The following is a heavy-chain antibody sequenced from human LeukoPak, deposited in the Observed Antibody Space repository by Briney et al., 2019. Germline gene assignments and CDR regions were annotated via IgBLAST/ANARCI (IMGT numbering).Heavy chain of an antibody. V-gene: IGHV3-23*01. CDR2: ISGSGSST. D-gene: IGHD6-19*01. CDR1: GFTFSSYA. Sequence: GGSLRLSCAASGFTFSSYAMSWVRQAPGKGLEWVSAISGSGSSTYYADSVKGRFTISRDNSKNTLYLQMNSLRAEDTAVYYCAKDPEQWLVNWFDPWGQGTLVTVSS. J-gene: IGHJ5*02. CDR3: AKDPEQWLVNWFDP.